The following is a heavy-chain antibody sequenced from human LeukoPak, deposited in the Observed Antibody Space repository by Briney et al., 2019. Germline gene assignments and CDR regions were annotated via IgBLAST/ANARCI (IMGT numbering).Heavy chain of an antibody. Sequence: SETLSLTCAVYGGSFSGYYWSWIRQPPGKGLEWIGYIYYSGSTNYNPSLKSRVTISVDTSKNQFSLKLSSVTAADTAVYYCARDNYDILTGYARNYYYYYMDVWGKGTTVTISS. CDR3: ARDNYDILTGYARNYYYYYMDV. V-gene: IGHV4-59*01. J-gene: IGHJ6*03. D-gene: IGHD3-9*01. CDR2: IYYSGST. CDR1: GGSFSGYY.